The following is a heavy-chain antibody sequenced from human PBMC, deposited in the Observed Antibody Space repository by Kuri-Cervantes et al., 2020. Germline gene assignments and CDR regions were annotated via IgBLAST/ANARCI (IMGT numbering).Heavy chain of an antibody. V-gene: IGHV1-18*01. CDR2: MNPNSGNT. D-gene: IGHD4-17*01. CDR3: ARWGLTVTTGGADY. Sequence: SVQVSCKASGYTFTSYDINWVRQATGQGLEWMGWMNPNSGNTNYAQKLQGRVTMTTDTSTSTAYMELRSLRSDDTAVYYCARWGLTVTTGGADYWGQGTLVTVSS. J-gene: IGHJ4*02. CDR1: GYTFTSYD.